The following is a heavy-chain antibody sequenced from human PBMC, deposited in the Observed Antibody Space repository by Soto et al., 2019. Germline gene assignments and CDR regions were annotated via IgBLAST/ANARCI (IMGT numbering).Heavy chain of an antibody. D-gene: IGHD2-15*01. CDR1: GFTFSSYA. J-gene: IGHJ6*02. CDR2: ISYDGNNK. Sequence: QVQLVESGGGVVQPGRSLRLSCAASGFTFSSYAMYWVRQAPGKGLEWVAVISYDGNNKYYADSVKGRFTISRDNSKSTLYRQMNSVRAEDMAVYYCARAGCDGGSCYTLVGLRYGMDVWGQGTTVTVSS. V-gene: IGHV3-30-3*01. CDR3: ARAGCDGGSCYTLVGLRYGMDV.